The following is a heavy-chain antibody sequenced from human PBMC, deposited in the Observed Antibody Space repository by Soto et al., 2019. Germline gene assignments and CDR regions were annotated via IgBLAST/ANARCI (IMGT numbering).Heavy chain of an antibody. D-gene: IGHD3-16*01. CDR1: GFSFSDYG. CDR3: ARDGDANTGFGKDY. J-gene: IGHJ4*02. V-gene: IGHV3-33*08. CDR2: IWHDGSNK. Sequence: GGSLRLSCAASGFSFSDYGMHWVRQAPGKGLEWVALIWHDGSNKYYAESVKGRFTISRDNSKDMVYLQMNSLRAEDTAMYYCARDGDANTGFGKDYWGQGTLVTVS.